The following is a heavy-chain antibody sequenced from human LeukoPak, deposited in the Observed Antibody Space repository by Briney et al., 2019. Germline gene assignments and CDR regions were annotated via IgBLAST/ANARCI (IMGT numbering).Heavy chain of an antibody. CDR1: GFTFSSYE. CDR3: ARAPLGYCSSTSCCFDY. D-gene: IGHD2-2*01. V-gene: IGHV3-48*03. Sequence: RPGGSLRLSCAASGFTFSSYEMNWVRQAPGKGLEWVLYISSSGSTIYYADSVKGRFTISRENAKNSLYLQMNSLRAEDTAVYDCARAPLGYCSSTSCCFDYWGQGTLVTVSS. J-gene: IGHJ4*02. CDR2: ISSSGSTI.